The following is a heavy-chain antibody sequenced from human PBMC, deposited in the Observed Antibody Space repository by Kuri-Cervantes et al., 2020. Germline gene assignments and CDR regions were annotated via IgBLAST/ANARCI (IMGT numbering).Heavy chain of an antibody. CDR1: GGSFSGYY. D-gene: IGHD3-3*01. V-gene: IGHV4-34*01. CDR3: ARSYYDFWSGYILSLGRAFDI. CDR2: INHSGST. J-gene: IGHJ3*02. Sequence: GSLRLSCAVYGGSFSGYYWSWIRQPPGKGLEWIGEINHSGSTNYNPSLKSRVTISVDTSKNQFSLKLSSVTAADSAVYYCARSYYDFWSGYILSLGRAFDIWGQGTMVTVSS.